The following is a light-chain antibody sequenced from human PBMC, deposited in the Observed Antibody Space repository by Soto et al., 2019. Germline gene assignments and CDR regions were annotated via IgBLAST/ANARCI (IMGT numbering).Light chain of an antibody. V-gene: IGKV3-20*01. CDR1: QSVSSSY. J-gene: IGKJ1*01. CDR2: GAS. CDR3: QQYKDYTWT. Sequence: IVLTQSPGTLSLSPWERATLSCRASQSVSSSYLAWYQQKRGQAPSLLMYGASRRATGIPERFSGSGSGTDFTLTISSLQPDDFTTFYCQQYKDYTWTFGQGTKVDI.